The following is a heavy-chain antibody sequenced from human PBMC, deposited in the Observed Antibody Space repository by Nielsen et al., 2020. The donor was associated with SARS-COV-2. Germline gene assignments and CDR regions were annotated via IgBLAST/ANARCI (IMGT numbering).Heavy chain of an antibody. Sequence: SETLSLTCTVSGGSISSSSYYWGWIRQPPGKGLEWIGSIYYSGSTYYNPSLKSRVTISVDTSKNQFSLKLSSVTAADTAVYYCASRIAAAGYYYMDVWGKGTTVTVSS. CDR3: ASRIAAAGYYYMDV. V-gene: IGHV4-39*07. CDR2: IYYSGST. J-gene: IGHJ6*03. D-gene: IGHD6-13*01. CDR1: GGSISSSSYY.